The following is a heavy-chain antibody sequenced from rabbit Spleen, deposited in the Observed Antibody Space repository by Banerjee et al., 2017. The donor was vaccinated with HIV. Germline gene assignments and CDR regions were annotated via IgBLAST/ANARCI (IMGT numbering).Heavy chain of an antibody. Sequence: QSLEESGGDLVKPEGSLTLTCKASGVSFSDKDVMCWVRQAPGKGLEWIACINTATGKPVYASWAKGRFTISRTSSTTVALQMTSLTAADTATYFCTRDDGSGHYIDGYFNLWGPGTLVTVS. V-gene: IGHV1S40*01. CDR2: INTATGKP. J-gene: IGHJ4*01. CDR3: TRDDGSGHYIDGYFNL. D-gene: IGHD1-1*01. CDR1: GVSFSDKDV.